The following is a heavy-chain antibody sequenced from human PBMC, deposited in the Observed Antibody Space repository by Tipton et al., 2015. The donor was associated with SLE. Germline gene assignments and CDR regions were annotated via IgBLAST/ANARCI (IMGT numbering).Heavy chain of an antibody. D-gene: IGHD2-15*01. CDR1: GFTVSSNY. Sequence: VQLVQSGGGLVQPGGSLRLSCAASGFTVSSNYMSWVRQAPGKGLEWVSVIYGGGSTYYADPVKGRFTISRDNSKNTLYLQMNSLRAEDTAVYFCAREECSGGSCCDFWGQGTLVTVSS. V-gene: IGHV3-53*04. CDR3: AREECSGGSCCDF. CDR2: IYGGGST. J-gene: IGHJ4*02.